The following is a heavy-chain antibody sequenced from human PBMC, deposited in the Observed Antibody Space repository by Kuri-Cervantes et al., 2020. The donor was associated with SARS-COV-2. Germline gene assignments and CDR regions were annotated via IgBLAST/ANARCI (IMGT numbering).Heavy chain of an antibody. Sequence: GESLKISCAASGFTFSSYAMHWVRQAPGKGLEWVAVISYDGSNKYYADSVKGRFTISGDNSKNTLYLQMNSLRAEDTAVYYCARDQDSIVVVIAPLLYWGQGTLVTVSS. D-gene: IGHD2-21*01. V-gene: IGHV3-30*04. CDR3: ARDQDSIVVVIAPLLY. CDR2: ISYDGSNK. CDR1: GFTFSSYA. J-gene: IGHJ4*02.